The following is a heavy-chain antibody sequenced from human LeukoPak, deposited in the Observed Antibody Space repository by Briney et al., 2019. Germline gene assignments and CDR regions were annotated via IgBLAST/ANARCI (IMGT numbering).Heavy chain of an antibody. V-gene: IGHV1-2*02. D-gene: IGHD3-10*01. CDR1: GYTFTGYY. J-gene: IGHJ6*03. CDR2: INPNSGGT. CDR3: ARDPLDGAHLYYYYYMDV. Sequence: ASVKVSCKASGYTFTGYYMHWVRQAPGLGLEWMGWINPNSGGTNYAQKFQCRVTMTRDTSISTAYMELSRLRSDDTAVYYCARDPLDGAHLYYYYYMDVWGKGTTVTVSS.